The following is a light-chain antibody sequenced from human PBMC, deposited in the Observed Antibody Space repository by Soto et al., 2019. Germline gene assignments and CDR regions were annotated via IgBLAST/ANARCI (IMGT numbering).Light chain of an antibody. CDR2: KAS. Sequence: DIQMTQSPSTLSASIGDSVTITCRASRNIGSWLAWYQQKAGKAPNLLIYKASTLETGVPSRFSGSASGTEFTLTISSRQPDDFTTYYCQQHANYPITFGGGTKVEI. J-gene: IGKJ4*01. CDR3: QQHANYPIT. CDR1: RNIGSW. V-gene: IGKV1-5*03.